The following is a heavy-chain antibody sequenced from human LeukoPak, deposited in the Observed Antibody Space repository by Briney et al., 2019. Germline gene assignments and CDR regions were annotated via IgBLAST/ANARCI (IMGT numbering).Heavy chain of an antibody. CDR1: GYTFTSQY. D-gene: IGHD2-21*01. J-gene: IGHJ3*02. CDR3: ARPQSLFRNYDAFDI. V-gene: IGHV1-46*01. Sequence: ASVKVSCKASGYTFTSQYVYWVRQAPGQGLEWMGIINPSSGSTNYAQKFQGRVTMTRDTSTSTVYMELSSLRSEDTAVYYCARPQSLFRNYDAFDIWSQGTMVTVSS. CDR2: INPSSGST.